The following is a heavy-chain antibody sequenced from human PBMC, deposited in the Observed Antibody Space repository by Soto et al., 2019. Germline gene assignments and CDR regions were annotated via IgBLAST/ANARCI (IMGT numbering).Heavy chain of an antibody. CDR3: AKGRGGSGSLTPRVDF. CDR2: ISGGGDTT. D-gene: IGHD3-10*01. Sequence: EVQLLESGGGLVQPGGSLRLSCAASGFTFNNYAMSWVRQAPGKGLEWVSAISGGGDTTSYADSVKGRFPVSRDGSKNTLYLQMNRLRAEDTAVYYCAKGRGGSGSLTPRVDFWGQGTLVTVSS. J-gene: IGHJ4*02. V-gene: IGHV3-23*01. CDR1: GFTFNNYA.